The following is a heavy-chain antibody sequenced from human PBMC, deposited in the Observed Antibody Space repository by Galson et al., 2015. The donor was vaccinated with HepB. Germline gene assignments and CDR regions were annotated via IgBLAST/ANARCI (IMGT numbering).Heavy chain of an antibody. CDR3: ARGGPDYYYDSSGYPRGAFDI. D-gene: IGHD3-22*01. CDR1: GGTFSSYA. V-gene: IGHV1-69*13. Sequence: SVKVSCKASGGTFSSYAISWVRQAPGQGLEWMGGIIPIFGTASYAQKFQGRVTITADESTSTAYMELSSLRSEDTAVYYCARGGPDYYYDSSGYPRGAFDIWGQGTMVTVSS. CDR2: IIPIFGTA. J-gene: IGHJ3*02.